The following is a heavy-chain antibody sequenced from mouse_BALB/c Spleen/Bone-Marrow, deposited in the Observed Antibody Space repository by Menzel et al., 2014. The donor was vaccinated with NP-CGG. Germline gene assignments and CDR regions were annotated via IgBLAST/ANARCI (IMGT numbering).Heavy chain of an antibody. Sequence: VKLQESGAELVRPGTSVKVSCKASGYAFTNHLIEWVKQRPGQGLEWIGVINPGSGSTNYNENFKGKATLTADKSSSTPYMQLSSLTSDDSAIYFCARRLTGTLYFDYWGQGTTLTVSS. D-gene: IGHD4-1*01. CDR3: ARRLTGTLYFDY. CDR2: INPGSGST. J-gene: IGHJ2*01. CDR1: GYAFTNHL. V-gene: IGHV1-54*03.